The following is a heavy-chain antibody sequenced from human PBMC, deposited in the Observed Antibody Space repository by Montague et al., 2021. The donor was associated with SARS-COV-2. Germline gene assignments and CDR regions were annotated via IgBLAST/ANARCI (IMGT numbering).Heavy chain of an antibody. CDR1: GGSIICYY. CDR3: AREGILWFGDLAPYYYGMDV. J-gene: IGHJ6*02. D-gene: IGHD3-10*01. V-gene: IGHV4-59*01. CDR2: IHYSGST. Sequence: SETLSLTCTVSGGSIICYYWSWIRQPPGKGLSLIGYIHYSGSTNYNPACKSRVTISVDTSKNQFSLKLSSVTAADTAVYYCAREGILWFGDLAPYYYGMDVWGQGTTVTVSS.